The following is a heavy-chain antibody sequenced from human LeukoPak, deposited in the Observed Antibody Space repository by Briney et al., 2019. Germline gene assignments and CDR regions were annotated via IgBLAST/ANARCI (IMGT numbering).Heavy chain of an antibody. V-gene: IGHV3-30*18. CDR2: ISYDGSNK. Sequence: PGGSLRLSCAASGFTFSSYGMHWVRQAPGKGLEWVAVISYDGSNKYYADSVKGRFTISRDNSKNTLYLQMNSLRAEDTAVYYCAKDRGYYDSSGYYYRTWFDYWGQGTLVTVSS. D-gene: IGHD3-22*01. J-gene: IGHJ4*02. CDR1: GFTFSSYG. CDR3: AKDRGYYDSSGYYYRTWFDY.